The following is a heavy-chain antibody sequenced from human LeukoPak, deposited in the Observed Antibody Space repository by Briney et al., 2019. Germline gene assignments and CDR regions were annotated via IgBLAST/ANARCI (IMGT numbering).Heavy chain of an antibody. V-gene: IGHV4-38-2*02. Sequence: SETLSLTCTVSGYSNSSGYYWGWIRQPPGKGLEWIGSIYHSGSTYYNPSLKSRVTISVDTSKNQFSLKLNSVTAADTAVYYCARHYYDSSGYDAFDTWGQGTMVTVSS. J-gene: IGHJ3*02. CDR1: GYSNSSGYY. CDR2: IYHSGST. CDR3: ARHYYDSSGYDAFDT. D-gene: IGHD3-22*01.